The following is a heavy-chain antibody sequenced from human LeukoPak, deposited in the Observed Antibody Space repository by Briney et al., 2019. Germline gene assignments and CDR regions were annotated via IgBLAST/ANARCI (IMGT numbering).Heavy chain of an antibody. CDR2: INHSGST. D-gene: IGHD6-13*01. J-gene: IGHJ5*02. CDR3: ARVVEDSSSWYGGWFDP. Sequence: SETLSLTCAVYGGSFSGYYWSWIRQPPGKGLEWIGEINHSGSTNYNPSLKSRVTISVDTSKSQFSLKLSSVTAADTAVYYCARVVEDSSSWYGGWFDPWGQGTLVTVSS. V-gene: IGHV4-34*01. CDR1: GGSFSGYY.